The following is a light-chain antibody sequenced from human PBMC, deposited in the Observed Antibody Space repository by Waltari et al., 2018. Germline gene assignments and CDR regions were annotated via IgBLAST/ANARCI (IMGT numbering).Light chain of an antibody. V-gene: IGKV4-1*01. CDR3: QQYYSRPLT. J-gene: IGKJ4*01. CDR2: WAS. Sequence: DIVMTQSPDSLAVSLGERATINCRSSQSVLYNSNNFDYLAWYQQKPGQPPKLLFYWASTGESGVPDRVSGSGSGTEFTLTINSLQAEDVAIYYCQQYYSRPLTFGGGTRVEIK. CDR1: QSVLYNSNNFDY.